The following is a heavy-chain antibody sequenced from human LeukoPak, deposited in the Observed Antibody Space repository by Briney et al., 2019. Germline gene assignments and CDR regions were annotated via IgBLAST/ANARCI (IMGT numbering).Heavy chain of an antibody. Sequence: GGSLRLSCAASGFTFSSYAMSWVRQAPGKGLEWVSAISGSGGSTYYADSVKGRFTISRDNSKNTLYLQMNSLRAEDTAVYYCAKDLGDSSGYYYFDYWGQGTLVTVSS. D-gene: IGHD3-22*01. CDR1: GFTFSSYA. V-gene: IGHV3-23*01. J-gene: IGHJ4*02. CDR2: ISGSGGST. CDR3: AKDLGDSSGYYYFDY.